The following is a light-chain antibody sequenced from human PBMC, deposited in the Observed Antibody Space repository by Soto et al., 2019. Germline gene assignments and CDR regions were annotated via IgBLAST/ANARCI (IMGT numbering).Light chain of an antibody. Sequence: QSALTQPPSASGTPGQRVTISCSGSSSNIGSNTVNWYQQLPGTAPKLLIHANNQRPSGVPDRFSGSKSGTSASLAISWLQSEEADYYCAAWXDSLXXXVFGTGTXLT. CDR3: AAWXDSLXXXV. CDR2: ANN. J-gene: IGLJ1*01. CDR1: SSNIGSNT. V-gene: IGLV1-44*01.